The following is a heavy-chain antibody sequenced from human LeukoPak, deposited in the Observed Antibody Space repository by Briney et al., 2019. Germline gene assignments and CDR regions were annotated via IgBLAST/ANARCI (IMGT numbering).Heavy chain of an antibody. V-gene: IGHV3-74*01. Sequence: PGGSLRLSCAASGFTFSSYWMHWVRQAPGKGLVRVSRIDTDGSSTSYADSVKGRFTISRDNAKNTLYLQMSSLRAEDTALYYCILAAAGTEFDSWGQGTLVTVSS. CDR1: GFTFSSYW. CDR2: IDTDGSST. CDR3: ILAAAGTEFDS. D-gene: IGHD6-13*01. J-gene: IGHJ4*02.